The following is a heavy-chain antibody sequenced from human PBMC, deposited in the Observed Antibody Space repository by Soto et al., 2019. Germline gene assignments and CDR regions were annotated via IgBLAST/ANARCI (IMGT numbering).Heavy chain of an antibody. J-gene: IGHJ5*02. V-gene: IGHV4-30-2*01. CDR1: GGSISGGGFS. CDR2: ILHTGGT. CDR3: ARLQFGEGCES. D-gene: IGHD3-10*01. Sequence: SETLSLTCAVSGGSISGGGFSWSWIRQPPGKGLEWIGYILHTGGTQYNPSLKSRVSMSVDKSKNQFSLHLTSVTAADTAVYYCARLQFGEGCESWGQEALVSVSS.